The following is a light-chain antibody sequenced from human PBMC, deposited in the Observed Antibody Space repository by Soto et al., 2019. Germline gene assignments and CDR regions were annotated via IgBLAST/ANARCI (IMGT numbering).Light chain of an antibody. CDR1: SSNSGNNA. CDR3: AAWDDSLNGPV. J-gene: IGLJ2*01. CDR2: SNN. Sequence: QSVLTQPPSASGTPGQRVTISCSGSSSNSGNNAVNWYQQLPGTAPKLLIHSNNQRPSGVPDRFSGSKSGTSASLAISGLQSEDEADYYCAAWDDSLNGPVFGGGTKLTVL. V-gene: IGLV1-44*01.